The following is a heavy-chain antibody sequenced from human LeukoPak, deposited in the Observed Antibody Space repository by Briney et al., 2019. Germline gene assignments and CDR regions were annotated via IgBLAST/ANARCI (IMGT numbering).Heavy chain of an antibody. D-gene: IGHD3-22*01. CDR3: ARDSHSSGYYYVLDY. Sequence: GGSLRLSCAASGFTFSSYAMHWVRQAPGMGLEWVAVISYDGSNKYYADSVKGRFTISRDNSKNTLYLQMNSLRAEDTAVYYCARDSHSSGYYYVLDYWGQGTLVTVSS. CDR1: GFTFSSYA. V-gene: IGHV3-30*04. CDR2: ISYDGSNK. J-gene: IGHJ4*02.